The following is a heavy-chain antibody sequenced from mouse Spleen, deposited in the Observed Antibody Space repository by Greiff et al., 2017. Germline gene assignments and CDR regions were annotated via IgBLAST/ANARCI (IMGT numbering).Heavy chain of an antibody. V-gene: IGHV1-15*01. CDR3: TRRDMITTDWFAY. J-gene: IGHJ3*01. CDR1: GYTFTDYE. CDR2: IDPETGGT. Sequence: VQLQQSGAELVRPGASVTLSCKASGYTFTDYEMHWVKQTPVHGLEWIGAIDPETGGTAYNQKFKGKAILTADKSSSTAYMELRSLTSEDSAVYYCTRRDMITTDWFAYWGQGTLVTVSA. D-gene: IGHD2-4*01.